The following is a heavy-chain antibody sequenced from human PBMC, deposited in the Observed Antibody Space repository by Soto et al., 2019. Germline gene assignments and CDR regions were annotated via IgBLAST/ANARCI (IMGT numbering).Heavy chain of an antibody. J-gene: IGHJ4*02. CDR3: GRVISLAVDS. Sequence: EVQLVESGGGLVQPGGSLRLSGAASGFTFSSYGMSWVRQAPGKGLEWVANIKHDGGEKYYVDSVKGRFAISRDNAKNSLYLHMNSLRAEDTAVYYCGRVISLAVDSWGQGALVTVSS. D-gene: IGHD3-22*01. V-gene: IGHV3-7*01. CDR1: GFTFSSYG. CDR2: IKHDGGEK.